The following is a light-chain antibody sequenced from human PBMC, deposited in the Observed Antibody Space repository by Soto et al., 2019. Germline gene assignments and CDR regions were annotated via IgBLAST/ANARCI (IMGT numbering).Light chain of an antibody. J-gene: IGKJ4*01. V-gene: IGKV3-20*01. CDR1: QSVSRSY. CDR2: GAS. CDR3: QQYGTPPL. Sequence: EIVLTQSPGTLSLSPGERATLSCRASQSVSRSYLAWYQQKPGQAPRLLIYGASSRATGISDRFSGSGAGTDFTLTISRLEPEDFAVYYCQQYGTPPLFGGGTKVEIK.